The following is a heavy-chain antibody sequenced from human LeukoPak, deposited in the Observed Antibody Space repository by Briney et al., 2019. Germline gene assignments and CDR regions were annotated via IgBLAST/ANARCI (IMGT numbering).Heavy chain of an antibody. V-gene: IGHV5-51*01. CDR2: IYPGDSDT. J-gene: IGHJ5*02. Sequence: GSLRLSCAASGFTFSSYAMSWVRQAPGKGLEWMGIIYPGDSDTRYSPSFKGQVTISADKSISTAYLQWDSLKASDTAMYYCARRLHSSGWYWFDPWGQGTLVTVSS. CDR1: GFTFSSYA. CDR3: ARRLHSSGWYWFDP. D-gene: IGHD6-19*01.